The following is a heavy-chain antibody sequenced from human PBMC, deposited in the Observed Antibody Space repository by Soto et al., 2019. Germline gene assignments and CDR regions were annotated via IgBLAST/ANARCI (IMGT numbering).Heavy chain of an antibody. J-gene: IGHJ5*02. D-gene: IGHD1-7*01. V-gene: IGHV1-69*01. CDR3: ARQIKYNWNYEVSNSWFDP. Sequence: QVQLVQSGAEVKKPGSSVKVSCKASGGTFSSYAISWVRQAPGQGLEWMGGIIPIFGTANYAQKFQGRVTITADEPTSTAYMELSSLRSEHTAVYYCARQIKYNWNYEVSNSWFDPWGQGTLVTVSS. CDR2: IIPIFGTA. CDR1: GGTFSSYA.